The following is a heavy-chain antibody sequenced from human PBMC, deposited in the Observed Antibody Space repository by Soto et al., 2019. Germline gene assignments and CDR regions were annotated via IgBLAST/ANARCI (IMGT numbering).Heavy chain of an antibody. CDR1: GGSFSGYY. CDR2: INHSGST. J-gene: IGHJ4*02. V-gene: IGHV4-34*01. CDR3: ARGTPYYYDSSGYRPRKRGFDY. Sequence: PSETLSLTCAVYGGSFSGYYWSWIRQPPGKGLEWIGEINHSGSTNYNPSLKSRVTISVDTSKNQFSLKLSSVTAADTAVYYCARGTPYYYDSSGYRPRKRGFDYWGQGTLVTVSS. D-gene: IGHD3-22*01.